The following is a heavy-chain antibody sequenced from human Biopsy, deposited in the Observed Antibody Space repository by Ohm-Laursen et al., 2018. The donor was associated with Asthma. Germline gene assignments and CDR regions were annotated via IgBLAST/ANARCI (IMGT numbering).Heavy chain of an antibody. CDR2: INPNRGGT. CDR1: GYTFIGCH. Sequence: ASVKVSCKASGYTFIGCHIHWMRQAPGQGLEWMGRINPNRGGTNYAQKLQGRVTMTRDTSISTAYMEVSRLRSDDTAVYYCARGQKSAGDRWFDPWGQGTLVTVSS. J-gene: IGHJ5*02. CDR3: ARGQKSAGDRWFDP. V-gene: IGHV1-2*06. D-gene: IGHD6-13*01.